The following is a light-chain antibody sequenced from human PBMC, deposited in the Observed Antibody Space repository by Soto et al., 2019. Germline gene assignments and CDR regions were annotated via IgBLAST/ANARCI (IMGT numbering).Light chain of an antibody. Sequence: DIQMTQSPSSLSASVGDRATITCRASQRISSYLNWYQQKPGNAPKLLIYAASSLQSGVPSRFSGSGSGTDFTLTISSLQPEDFASYYCQQSYNTPLTFGGGTKVEIK. CDR2: AAS. CDR1: QRISSY. J-gene: IGKJ4*01. CDR3: QQSYNTPLT. V-gene: IGKV1-39*01.